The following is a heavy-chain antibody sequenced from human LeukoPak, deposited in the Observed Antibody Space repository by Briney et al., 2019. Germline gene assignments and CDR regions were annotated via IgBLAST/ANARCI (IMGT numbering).Heavy chain of an antibody. Sequence: SETLSLTCTVFGVSITNYSYYWRWIRQPPGKGLEWIGTIYYSGSTYYNPSLKTRVTIPVDTSKNQVSLKLRSVTAADTAVYYCARQSGSSQIVGATTHFDPWGEGTLVTVSS. CDR2: IYYSGST. CDR3: ARQSGSSQIVGATTHFDP. D-gene: IGHD1-26*01. J-gene: IGHJ5*02. CDR1: GVSITNYSYY. V-gene: IGHV4-39*01.